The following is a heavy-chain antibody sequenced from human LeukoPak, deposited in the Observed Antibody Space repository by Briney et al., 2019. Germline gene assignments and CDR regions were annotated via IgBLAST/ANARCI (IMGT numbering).Heavy chain of an antibody. CDR1: GFTVSSIY. CDR3: AREGLWFGGQNWFDP. Sequence: GSLRLSCAASGFTVSSIYMSWVRQAPGKGLEWVSVIYSGGSTYYADSVKGRFNISRDNSKNTLYLQMNSLRAEDTAVYYCAREGLWFGGQNWFDPWGQGTLVTVSS. J-gene: IGHJ5*02. V-gene: IGHV3-66*01. D-gene: IGHD3-10*01. CDR2: IYSGGST.